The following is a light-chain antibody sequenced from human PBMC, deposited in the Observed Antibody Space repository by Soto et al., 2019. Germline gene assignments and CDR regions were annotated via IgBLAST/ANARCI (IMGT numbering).Light chain of an antibody. CDR2: AAS. CDR1: QGIRND. Sequence: AIRMTQSPSSLSASVGDRVTITRRASQGIRNDLGWYQQKPGKAPKLLIYAASSLQSGVPSRFSGSGSGTDFTLTISSLQPEDFATYYCLQDYNYPPTFGQGTKVDIK. V-gene: IGKV1-6*01. J-gene: IGKJ1*01. CDR3: LQDYNYPPT.